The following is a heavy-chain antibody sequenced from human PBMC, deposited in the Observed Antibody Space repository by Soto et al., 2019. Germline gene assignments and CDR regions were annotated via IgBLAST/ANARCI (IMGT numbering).Heavy chain of an antibody. V-gene: IGHV4-30-4*01. CDR3: AGELGTFYFEH. J-gene: IGHJ4*02. CDR2: IDHSGSA. Sequence: SETLPLTCAVSSGSIRSGDYYWTWIRQPPGKGLEWIGYIDHSGSAYYNPSLKSRATISLDTSNSGFSLKLNSVTAADTAVYFCAGELGTFYFEHWGQGRLVTVSS. D-gene: IGHD7-27*01. CDR1: SGSIRSGDYY.